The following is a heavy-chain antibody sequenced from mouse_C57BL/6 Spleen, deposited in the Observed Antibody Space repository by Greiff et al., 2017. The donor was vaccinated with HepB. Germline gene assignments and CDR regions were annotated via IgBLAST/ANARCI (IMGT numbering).Heavy chain of an antibody. Sequence: VQLKESGPELVKPGASVKISCKASGYTFTDYYMNWVKQSHGKSLEWIGDINPNNGGTSYNQKFKGKATLTVDKSSSTAYMELRSLTSEDSAVYYCARGGGPRSSYYAMDYWGQGTSVTVSS. CDR2: INPNNGGT. CDR3: ARGGGPRSSYYAMDY. CDR1: GYTFTDYY. V-gene: IGHV1-26*01. J-gene: IGHJ4*01.